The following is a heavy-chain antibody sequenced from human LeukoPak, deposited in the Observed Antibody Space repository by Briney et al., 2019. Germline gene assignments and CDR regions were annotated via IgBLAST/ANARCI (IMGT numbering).Heavy chain of an antibody. CDR1: GGSISSGSYY. J-gene: IGHJ5*02. V-gene: IGHV4-61*02. Sequence: SETLSLTCSVSGGSISSGSYYWSWIRQPAGKGLEWIGRIYTSGSTNYNPSLKSRVTISVDTSKNQFSLKLSSVTAADTAVYYCARAPEGEWFDPWGQGTLVTVSS. CDR2: IYTSGST. CDR3: ARAPEGEWFDP. D-gene: IGHD1-14*01.